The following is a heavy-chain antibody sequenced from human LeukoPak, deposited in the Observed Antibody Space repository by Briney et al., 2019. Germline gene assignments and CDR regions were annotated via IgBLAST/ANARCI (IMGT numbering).Heavy chain of an antibody. CDR3: ARQQLVRSYYFDY. V-gene: IGHV1-69*05. CDR1: GGTFSSYA. J-gene: IGHJ4*02. D-gene: IGHD6-6*01. Sequence: GASVKVSCKASGGTFSSYAISWVRQAPGQGLEWMGGIIPIFGTANYAQKFQGRVTITTDESTSTAYMELSSLRSEDTAVYYCARQQLVRSYYFDYWGQGTLVTVSP. CDR2: IIPIFGTA.